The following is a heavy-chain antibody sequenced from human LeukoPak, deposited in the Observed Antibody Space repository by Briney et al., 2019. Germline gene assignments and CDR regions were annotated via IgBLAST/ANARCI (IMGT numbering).Heavy chain of an antibody. V-gene: IGHV4-39*01. J-gene: IGHJ4*02. D-gene: IGHD5/OR15-5a*01. CDR1: GGSISSSSYY. Sequence: SETLSLTCTVSGGSISSSSYYWGWIRQPPGKGLEWIGSIYYSGSTYYNPSLKSRVTISVDTSKNQFSLKLSSVTAADTAVYYCARRSLRRTSDYWGQGTLVTVSS. CDR2: IYYSGST. CDR3: ARRSLRRTSDY.